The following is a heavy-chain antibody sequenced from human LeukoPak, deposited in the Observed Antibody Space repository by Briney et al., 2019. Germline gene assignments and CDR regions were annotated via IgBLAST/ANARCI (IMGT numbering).Heavy chain of an antibody. CDR1: GLSFSTFA. Sequence: PGGSLRLSCAASGLSFSTFAMSWVRQAPARGLEWLSSMKGTGDKYYADSVKGRFTISRDNSKNTLYLQMNSLRAEDTAVYYCARDRKGSGTTGHYYYYGMDVWGQGTTVTVSS. CDR2: MKGTGDK. J-gene: IGHJ6*02. V-gene: IGHV3-23*01. D-gene: IGHD1-1*01. CDR3: ARDRKGSGTTGHYYYYGMDV.